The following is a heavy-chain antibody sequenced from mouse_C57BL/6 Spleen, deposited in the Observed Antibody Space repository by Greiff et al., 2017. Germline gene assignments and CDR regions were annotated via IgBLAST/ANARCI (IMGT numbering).Heavy chain of an antibody. CDR2: INPSSGYT. CDR3: ARRLTANWDDYFDY. J-gene: IGHJ2*01. Sequence: QVQLKESGAELARPGASVKMSCKASGYTFTSYTMHWVKQRPGQGLEWIGYINPSSGYTKYNQKFKDKATLTADKSSSTAYMQLSSLTSEDSAVYYCARRLTANWDDYFDYWGQGTTLTVSS. CDR1: GYTFTSYT. V-gene: IGHV1-4*01. D-gene: IGHD4-1*01.